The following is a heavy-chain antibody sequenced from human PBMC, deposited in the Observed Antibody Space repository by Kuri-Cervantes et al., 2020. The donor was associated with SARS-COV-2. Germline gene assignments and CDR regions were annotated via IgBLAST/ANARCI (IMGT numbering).Heavy chain of an antibody. D-gene: IGHD6-19*01. CDR3: AREDGGAVAGTSGWFDP. CDR2: INPNSGGT. J-gene: IGHJ5*02. Sequence: ASVKVSCKASGYTFTSYGISWVRQAPGQGLEWMGWINPNSGGTNYAQKFQGRVTMTRDTSISTAYMELSRLRSDDTAVYYCAREDGGAVAGTSGWFDPWGQGNLVNGYS. V-gene: IGHV1-2*02. CDR1: GYTFTSYG.